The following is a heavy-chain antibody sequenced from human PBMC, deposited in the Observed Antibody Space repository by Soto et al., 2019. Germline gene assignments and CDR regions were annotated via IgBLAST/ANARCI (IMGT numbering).Heavy chain of an antibody. D-gene: IGHD3-3*01. Sequence: SETLSLTCTVSGGSISSYYWSWIRQPPGKGLEWIGYIYYSGSTNYNPSLKSRVTISVDTSKNQFSLKLSSVTAADTAVYYCARLSILEWLLFDYWGQGTLVTVSS. CDR2: IYYSGST. V-gene: IGHV4-59*08. CDR3: ARLSILEWLLFDY. CDR1: GGSISSYY. J-gene: IGHJ4*02.